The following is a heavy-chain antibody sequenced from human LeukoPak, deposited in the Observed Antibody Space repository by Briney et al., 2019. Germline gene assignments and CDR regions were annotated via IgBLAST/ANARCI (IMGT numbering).Heavy chain of an antibody. Sequence: GRSLRLSCAASGFTFSSYAMHWVRQAPGKGLEWVAVISYGGSNKYYADSVKGRFTISRDNSKNTLYLQMNSLRAEDTAVYYCARFVVVVAAMDYWGQGTLVTVSS. CDR3: ARFVVVVAAMDY. D-gene: IGHD2-15*01. V-gene: IGHV3-30*04. CDR1: GFTFSSYA. J-gene: IGHJ4*02. CDR2: ISYGGSNK.